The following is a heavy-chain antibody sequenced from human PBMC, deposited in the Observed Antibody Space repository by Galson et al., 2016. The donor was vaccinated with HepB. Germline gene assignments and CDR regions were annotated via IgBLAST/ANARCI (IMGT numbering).Heavy chain of an antibody. CDR3: AKRHEYCPPVGCSVDY. Sequence: SLRLSCAGSGFLFRGYGVHWVRQAPGKGLEWVAADSMDGRRKFYSDSVKGRFTISRDNSNNMLFLQMDSLRPDDTAVYYCAKRHEYCPPVGCSVDYWGQGTLVSVSS. CDR1: GFLFRGYG. D-gene: IGHD2/OR15-2a*01. CDR2: DSMDGRRK. J-gene: IGHJ4*02. V-gene: IGHV3-30*18.